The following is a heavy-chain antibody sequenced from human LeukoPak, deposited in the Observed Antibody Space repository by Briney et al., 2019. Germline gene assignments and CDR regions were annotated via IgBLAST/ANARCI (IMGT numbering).Heavy chain of an antibody. CDR3: ARSPQRYCSSTSCLGDYYMDV. V-gene: IGHV3-21*01. Sequence: GGSLRLSCAASGFTFSSYSMNWVRQAPGKGLEWVSSISSSSSYIYYADSVKGRFTISRDNSKNTLYLQMNSLRAEDTAVYYCARSPQRYCSSTSCLGDYYMDVWGKGTTVTVSS. J-gene: IGHJ6*03. D-gene: IGHD2-2*01. CDR1: GFTFSSYS. CDR2: ISSSSSYI.